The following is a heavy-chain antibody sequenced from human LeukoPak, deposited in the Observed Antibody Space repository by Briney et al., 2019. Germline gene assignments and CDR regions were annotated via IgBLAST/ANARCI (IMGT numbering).Heavy chain of an antibody. Sequence: GGSLRLSCAASGFTFSSYAMSWVRQAPGKGLEWVSGISGSGGSTFYADSVKGRFTISRDNSKNALYLQMNSLRAEDTAVYYCAARIPPRDYWGQGTLVTVSS. CDR1: GFTFSSYA. V-gene: IGHV3-23*01. CDR2: ISGSGGST. CDR3: AARIPPRDY. D-gene: IGHD1-14*01. J-gene: IGHJ4*02.